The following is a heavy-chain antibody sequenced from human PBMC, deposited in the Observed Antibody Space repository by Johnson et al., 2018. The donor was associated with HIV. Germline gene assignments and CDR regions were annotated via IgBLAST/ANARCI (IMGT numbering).Heavy chain of an antibody. CDR1: GFTFASYA. CDR2: ITGSGGST. J-gene: IGHJ3*02. Sequence: VQLVESGGGLVQPGGSLRLSCAASGFTFASYAMSWVRQAPGKGLEWISLITGSGGSTYNADTVKGRFTISRDNSKNTLYLQMNSRRAEDTALYYCAKDSGYSSIYYKIGSFDIWGQGAMVTVSS. D-gene: IGHD6-13*01. CDR3: AKDSGYSSIYYKIGSFDI. V-gene: IGHV3-23*04.